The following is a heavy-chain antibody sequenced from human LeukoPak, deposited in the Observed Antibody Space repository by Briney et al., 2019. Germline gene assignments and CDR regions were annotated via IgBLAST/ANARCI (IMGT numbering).Heavy chain of an antibody. CDR3: ARGRLGNYGSGS. J-gene: IGHJ4*02. Sequence: PGGSLRLSCAASGFTFSSYAMSWVRQAPGKGLEWVSAISGSGGSTYYADSVKGRFTISRDNAKNSLYLQMNSLRAEDTAVYYCARGRLGNYGSGSWGQGTLVTVSS. D-gene: IGHD3-10*01. CDR1: GFTFSSYA. CDR2: ISGSGGST. V-gene: IGHV3-23*01.